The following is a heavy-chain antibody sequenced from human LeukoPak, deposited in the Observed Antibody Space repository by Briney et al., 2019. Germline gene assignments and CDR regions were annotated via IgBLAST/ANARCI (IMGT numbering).Heavy chain of an antibody. D-gene: IGHD5-18*01. Sequence: ASETLSLTCTVSGGSISSYYWSWIRQPPGKGLKWIGYIYYSGSTNYNPSLKSRVTISVDTSKNQFSLKLSSVTAADAAVYYCASAQLWPSYFDYWGQGTLVTVSS. CDR1: GGSISSYY. V-gene: IGHV4-59*01. CDR2: IYYSGST. J-gene: IGHJ4*02. CDR3: ASAQLWPSYFDY.